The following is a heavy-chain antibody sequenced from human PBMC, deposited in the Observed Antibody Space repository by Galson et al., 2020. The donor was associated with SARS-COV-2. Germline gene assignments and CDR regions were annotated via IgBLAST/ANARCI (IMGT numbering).Heavy chain of an antibody. J-gene: IGHJ5*02. CDR1: GYTFTGYY. V-gene: IGHV1-2*02. CDR2: INPNSGGT. Sequence: ASVKVSCKASGYTFTGYYMHWVRQAPGQGLEWMGWINPNSGGTIYAQKFQGRVTMTEDTSTDTAYMELSSLRSEDTAVYYCATAPPYGSGTDWFDPWGQGTLVTVSS. D-gene: IGHD3-10*01. CDR3: ATAPPYGSGTDWFDP.